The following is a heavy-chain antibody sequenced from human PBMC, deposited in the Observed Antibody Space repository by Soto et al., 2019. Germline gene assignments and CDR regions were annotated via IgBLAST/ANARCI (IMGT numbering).Heavy chain of an antibody. CDR2: MNPNSGNT. V-gene: IGHV1-8*01. D-gene: IGHD1-26*01. J-gene: IGHJ4*02. CDR3: VRARASRGVGAIFFY. Sequence: ASVKVSCKASGHTFTSYDINWVRQATGQGPEWMGWMNPNSGNTGYAQKFQGRVTMTRNTSISTAYMELSSLRSEDTAVYYCVRARASRGVGAIFFYCGQGTLVTVSS. CDR1: GHTFTSYD.